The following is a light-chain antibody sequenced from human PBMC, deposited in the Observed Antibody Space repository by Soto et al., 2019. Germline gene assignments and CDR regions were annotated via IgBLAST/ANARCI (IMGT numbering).Light chain of an antibody. J-gene: IGLJ2*01. V-gene: IGLV2-8*01. CDR2: EVT. CDR3: SSHAGIINVV. CDR1: SSDIGTYDY. Sequence: QSVLTQPASVSGSPGQSITISCTGTSSDIGTYDYVSWYQQHPGKAPKLMIYEVTKRPSGVPDRFSGSKSGNTASLTVSGLQAEDEADYYCSSHAGIINVVFGGGTKLTVL.